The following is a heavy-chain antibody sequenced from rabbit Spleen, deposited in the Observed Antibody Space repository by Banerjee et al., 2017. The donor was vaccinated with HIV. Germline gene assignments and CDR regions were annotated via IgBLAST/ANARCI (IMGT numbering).Heavy chain of an antibody. J-gene: IGHJ4*01. CDR1: GFSLSNDYV. D-gene: IGHD4-2*01. V-gene: IGHV1S45*01. Sequence: QEQLEESGGDLVKPEGSLTLICTASGFSLSNDYVMCWVRQAPGKGLEWIGCIYTGSGSAYYASWAKGRFTISKTSSTTVTLDMTSLTAADTATYCCARVSAGSFNLWGPGTLVTVS. CDR2: IYTGSGSA. CDR3: ARVSAGSFNL.